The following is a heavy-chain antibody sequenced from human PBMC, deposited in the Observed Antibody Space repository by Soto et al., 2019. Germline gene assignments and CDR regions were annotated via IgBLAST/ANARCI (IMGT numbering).Heavy chain of an antibody. J-gene: IGHJ4*02. Sequence: ASVKVSCKASGYTFTSYGMSWVRQAPGQGLEGMGLISAYNGNTNYAQKLQGRVTMTTDTSTSTAYMELRSLRSDDTAVYYCARGHVLRYFDWLHHSVYWGQGTLVTVSS. CDR3: ARGHVLRYFDWLHHSVY. CDR1: GYTFTSYG. CDR2: ISAYNGNT. V-gene: IGHV1-18*01. D-gene: IGHD3-9*01.